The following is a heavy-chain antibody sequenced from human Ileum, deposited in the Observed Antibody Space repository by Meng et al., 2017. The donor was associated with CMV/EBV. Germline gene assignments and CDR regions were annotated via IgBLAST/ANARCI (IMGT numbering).Heavy chain of an antibody. CDR2: FDPEDGET. V-gene: IGHV1-24*01. Sequence: ASVKVSCKVSGYTLTELSMHWVRQAPGKGLEWMGGFDPEDGETIYAQKFQGRVTMTEDTSTDTAYMELSSLRSEDTAVYYCATWAGDIVVVPAAQGYYYGMDVWGQGTTVTVSS. CDR1: GYTLTELS. J-gene: IGHJ6*02. CDR3: ATWAGDIVVVPAAQGYYYGMDV. D-gene: IGHD2-2*01.